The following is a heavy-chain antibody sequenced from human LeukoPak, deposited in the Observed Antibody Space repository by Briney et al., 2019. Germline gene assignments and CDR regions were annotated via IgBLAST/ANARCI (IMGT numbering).Heavy chain of an antibody. J-gene: IGHJ4*02. D-gene: IGHD3-16*01. V-gene: IGHV3-30*02. Sequence: QSGGSLRLSCAASGFNFTNYVMHWVRQAPGKGLEWVSFIGSDGSDKHCADSVKGRFTISRDNSKNTLYLQTNSLRPDDTAFYYCAKDLSSGGGYDWGQGTLVTASS. CDR1: GFNFTNYV. CDR2: IGSDGSDK. CDR3: AKDLSSGGGYD.